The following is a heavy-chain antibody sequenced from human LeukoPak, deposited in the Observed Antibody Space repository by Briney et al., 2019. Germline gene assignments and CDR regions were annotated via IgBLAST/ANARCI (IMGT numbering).Heavy chain of an antibody. CDR1: GFTFDDYA. D-gene: IGHD5-12*01. J-gene: IGHJ4*02. V-gene: IGHV3-43D*03. CDR3: AKGITTQVASEFDY. CDR2: ISWDGGST. Sequence: GGSLRLSCAASGFTFDDYAMHWVRQAPGKGLEWVSLISWDGGSTYYADSVKGRFTISRDNSKNSLYLQMNSLRAEDTALYYCAKGITTQVASEFDYWGQGTLVTVSS.